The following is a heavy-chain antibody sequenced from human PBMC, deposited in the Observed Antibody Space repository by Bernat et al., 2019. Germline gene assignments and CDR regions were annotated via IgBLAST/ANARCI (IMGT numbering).Heavy chain of an antibody. D-gene: IGHD4-17*01. CDR2: IYSGGYT. CDR1: GFIVSINF. CDR3: EGDPSVCGEGYFDF. V-gene: IGHV3-53*02. J-gene: IGHJ2*01. Sequence: EVQLVETGGGLIQPEGSLRLSCAASGFIVSINFMSWVRQAPGKGLEWLSVIYSGGYTTYADAVQGRMTLSRCYSRNSLYRDTSRLRVEDTAVYYCEGDPSVCGEGYFDFWGRGTLVTGSA.